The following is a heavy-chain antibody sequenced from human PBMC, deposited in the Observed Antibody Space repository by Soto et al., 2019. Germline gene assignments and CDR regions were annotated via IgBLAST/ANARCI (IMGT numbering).Heavy chain of an antibody. CDR2: IYYSGST. Sequence: SETLSLTCTVSGGSISSYYWSWIRQPPGKGLEWIGYIYYSGSTNYNPSLKSRVTISVDTSKNQFSLKLSSVTAADTAVYYCVRFRGWHIVGVPDAMGHVFDIWGQGTMVTVSS. CDR3: VRFRGWHIVGVPDAMGHVFDI. V-gene: IGHV4-59*08. J-gene: IGHJ3*02. D-gene: IGHD2-2*01. CDR1: GGSISSYY.